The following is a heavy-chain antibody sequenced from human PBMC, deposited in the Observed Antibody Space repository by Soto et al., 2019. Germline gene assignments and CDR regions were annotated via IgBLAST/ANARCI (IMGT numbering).Heavy chain of an antibody. Sequence: PSETLSRTCTVSGGSISSDYWSWIRQPPGKGLEWIGYIYYSGSTNYNPSLKSRVTISVDTSKNQFSLKLSSVTAADTAVYYCARSDGRYWGQGTLVTVSS. V-gene: IGHV4-59*01. CDR2: IYYSGST. J-gene: IGHJ4*02. CDR3: ARSDGRY. CDR1: GGSISSDY.